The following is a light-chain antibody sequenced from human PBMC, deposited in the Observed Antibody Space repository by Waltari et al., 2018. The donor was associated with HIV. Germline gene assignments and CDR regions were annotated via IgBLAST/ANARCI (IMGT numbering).Light chain of an antibody. CDR1: NIGSKY. J-gene: IGLJ2*01. CDR2: DYT. Sequence: SFVLTPPPSVSVAPGQTARITCGGNNIGSKYVHWYQQKPGQAPVVVVHDYTDRPSGIPERFSGSNSGNTATLTISRVEAGDEADYHCQVWDTSSDHVIFGGGTKLTVL. V-gene: IGLV3-21*02. CDR3: QVWDTSSDHVI.